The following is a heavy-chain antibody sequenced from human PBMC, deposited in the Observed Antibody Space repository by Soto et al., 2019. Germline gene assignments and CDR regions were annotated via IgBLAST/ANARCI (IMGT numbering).Heavy chain of an antibody. D-gene: IGHD4-17*01. CDR1: GYTLTSYD. CDR2: MNPNSGNT. CDR3: ARDYGDSYYYYYGMDV. V-gene: IGHV1-8*01. J-gene: IGHJ6*02. Sequence: ASVKVSCKASGYTLTSYDINWVRQATGQGLEWMGWMNPNSGNTGYAQKFQGRVTMTRNTSISTAYMELSSLRSEDTAVYYCARDYGDSYYYYYGMDVWGQGTTVTVS.